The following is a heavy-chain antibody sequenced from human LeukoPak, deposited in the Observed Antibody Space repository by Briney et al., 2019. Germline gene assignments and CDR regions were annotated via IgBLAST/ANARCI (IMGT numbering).Heavy chain of an antibody. Sequence: GGSLRLSCAASGFTVSSNYMSWVRQAPGKGLEWVSVIYSGGSTYYADSVKGRFTISRDNSKNTLYLQMNSLRAEDTAVYYCARALEELGYCSGGSCNTYYFDYWGQGTLVTVSS. CDR1: GFTVSSNY. J-gene: IGHJ4*02. V-gene: IGHV3-53*01. D-gene: IGHD2-15*01. CDR2: IYSGGST. CDR3: ARALEELGYCSGGSCNTYYFDY.